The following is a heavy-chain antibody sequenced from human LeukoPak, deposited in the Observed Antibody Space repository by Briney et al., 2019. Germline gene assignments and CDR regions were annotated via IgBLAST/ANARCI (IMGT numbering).Heavy chain of an antibody. CDR3: ARLKIYCTGGVCLSPIDY. J-gene: IGHJ4*02. D-gene: IGHD2-8*02. CDR1: GFTFSTYS. Sequence: GGSLRLSCAASGFTFSTYSMNWVRQAPWKGLEWVSSISSSTSSKYYADSVKGRFTISRDNAKNSLYLQMNSLRAEDTAVYYCARLKIYCTGGVCLSPIDYWGQGTLVTVSS. V-gene: IGHV3-21*01. CDR2: ISSSTSSK.